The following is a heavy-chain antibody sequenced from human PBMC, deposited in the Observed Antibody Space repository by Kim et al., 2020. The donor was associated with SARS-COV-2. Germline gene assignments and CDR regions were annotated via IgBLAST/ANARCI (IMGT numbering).Heavy chain of an antibody. J-gene: IGHJ4*02. D-gene: IGHD5-12*01. V-gene: IGHV4-31*02. Sequence: YNPSLKKRVTISVDTSKNQCSLKLSSVAAADTAVYYCARDDGGYDWIVDCWGEGTLVTVSS. CDR3: ARDDGGYDWIVDC.